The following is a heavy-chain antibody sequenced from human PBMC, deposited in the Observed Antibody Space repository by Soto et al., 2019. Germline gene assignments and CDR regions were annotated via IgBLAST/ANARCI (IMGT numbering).Heavy chain of an antibody. CDR3: ATTGMGDSYYYDSSGFDY. CDR1: GYTFTSYG. Sequence: QVQLVQSGAEVKKPGASVKVSCKASGYTFTSYGISWLRQAPGKGLEWMGWISAYNGNTNYAQKLQGRVTMTTDTSTSTAYMELRSLRSDDTAVYYCATTGMGDSYYYDSSGFDYWGQGTLVTVSS. D-gene: IGHD3-22*01. V-gene: IGHV1-18*04. CDR2: ISAYNGNT. J-gene: IGHJ4*02.